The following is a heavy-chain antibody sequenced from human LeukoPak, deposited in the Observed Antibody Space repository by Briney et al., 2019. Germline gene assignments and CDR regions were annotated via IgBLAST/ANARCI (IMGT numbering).Heavy chain of an antibody. CDR3: AREGADILTGLRVDY. V-gene: IGHV3-30*14. CDR1: GFTFSNYA. Sequence: GRSLRLSCAASGFTFSNYAMHWVRQAPGEGLEWVAIISYDGTNKYYADSVKGRFTISRDNSKNTLYLQMNSLRAEDTAVYYCAREGADILTGLRVDYWGQGTLVTVSS. D-gene: IGHD3-9*01. J-gene: IGHJ4*02. CDR2: ISYDGTNK.